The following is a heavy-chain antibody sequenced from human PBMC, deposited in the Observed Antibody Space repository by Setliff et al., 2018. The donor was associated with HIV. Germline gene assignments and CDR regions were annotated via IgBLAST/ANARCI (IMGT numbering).Heavy chain of an antibody. V-gene: IGHV4-34*01. D-gene: IGHD1-1*01. CDR3: ARCRGTLYYFDY. J-gene: IGHJ4*02. CDR2: INHRGST. Sequence: SETLSLTCAVYGGSFSNYYWGWIRQPPGKGLEWIGEINHRGSTNYNPSLKSRVSISVDTSKNQFSLKLSPVTAADTAVYYCARCRGTLYYFDYWGQGTLVTVSS. CDR1: GGSFSNYY.